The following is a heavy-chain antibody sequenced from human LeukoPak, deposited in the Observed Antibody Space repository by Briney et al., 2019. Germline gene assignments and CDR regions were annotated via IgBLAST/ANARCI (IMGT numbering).Heavy chain of an antibody. CDR1: GVSISTSNW. J-gene: IGHJ4*02. D-gene: IGHD6-13*01. CDR3: ARDSSTSRYYFDY. Sequence: SGTLSLTCAVSGVSISTSNWWSWVRQSPGKGLEWIGEIYHSGSTNYNPSLKSRVTISVDTSKNQFSLKLSSVTAADTAVYYCARDSSTSRYYFDYWGQGTLVTVSS. CDR2: IYHSGST. V-gene: IGHV4-4*02.